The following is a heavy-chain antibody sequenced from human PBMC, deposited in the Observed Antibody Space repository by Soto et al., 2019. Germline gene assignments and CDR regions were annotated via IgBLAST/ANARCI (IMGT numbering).Heavy chain of an antibody. CDR2: ITGSGGNT. CDR3: ARETGYNSGWLQDY. Sequence: GGSLILSCVASGFTLSTYAMSWVLQAPGKGLEWVSGITGSGGNTYYADSVKGRFTISRDNAKNTLYLQMNSLRVEDTAVYYCARETGYNSGWLQDYWGQGTLVTVSS. D-gene: IGHD6-19*01. J-gene: IGHJ4*02. CDR1: GFTLSTYA. V-gene: IGHV3-23*01.